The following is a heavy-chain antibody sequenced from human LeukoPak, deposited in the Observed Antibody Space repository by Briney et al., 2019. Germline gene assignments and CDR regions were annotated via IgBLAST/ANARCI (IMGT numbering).Heavy chain of an antibody. J-gene: IGHJ4*02. D-gene: IGHD1-1*01. Sequence: GGSLRLSCAASGFTFSSYGMHWVRQAPGKGLEWVAIISYDGSNKYYADSVKGRFTISRDNSKNTLYLQMNSLRAEDTAVYYCAKDQLAGTGVFDYWGQGTLVTVSS. CDR1: GFTFSSYG. V-gene: IGHV3-30*18. CDR3: AKDQLAGTGVFDY. CDR2: ISYDGSNK.